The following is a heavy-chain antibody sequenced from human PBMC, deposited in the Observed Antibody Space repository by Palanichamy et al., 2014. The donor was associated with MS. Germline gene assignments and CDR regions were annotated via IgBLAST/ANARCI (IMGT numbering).Heavy chain of an antibody. D-gene: IGHD2-15*01. CDR3: ARVGAYCTGGTCYSYYLDF. CDR1: GFTFSDYT. CDR2: IHDSPIYT. J-gene: IGHJ4*02. Sequence: EVQLVESGGGLVKPGGSLRLSCAASGFTFSDYTMKWVRQAPGKGLEWVSSIHDSPIYTYYADSVKGRFTSSRDNAKNSVYPQLNSLRAEDTAIYYCARVGAYCTGGTCYSYYLDFWGQGTLVTVSS. V-gene: IGHV3-21*01.